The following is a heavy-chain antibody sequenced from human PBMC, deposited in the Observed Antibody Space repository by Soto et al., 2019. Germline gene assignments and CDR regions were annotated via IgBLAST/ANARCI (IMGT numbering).Heavy chain of an antibody. CDR3: ARDPGTVHGPDWFDS. J-gene: IGHJ5*01. Sequence: GGSLRLSCAASGFTFSTFAMHWFRQAPGKGLEWVAAISYDGNNKYYADSVKGRFTISRDNSENTLYLQMNTMRAEDTAVYYCARDPGTVHGPDWFDSWGQGTLVTVSS. CDR2: ISYDGNNK. CDR1: GFTFSTFA. V-gene: IGHV3-30-3*01. D-gene: IGHD4-4*01.